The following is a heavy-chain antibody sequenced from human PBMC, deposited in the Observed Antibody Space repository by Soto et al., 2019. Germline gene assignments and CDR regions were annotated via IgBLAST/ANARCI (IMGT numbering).Heavy chain of an antibody. D-gene: IGHD6-19*01. CDR1: GYTFTGYY. CDR3: ARRGFSPDSSGWDYYYGMDV. V-gene: IGHV1-2*04. J-gene: IGHJ6*02. CDR2: INPNSGGT. Sequence: ASVKVSCKASGYTFTGYYVHWVRQAPGQGLEWMGWINPNSGGTNYAQKFQGWVTMTRDTSISTAYMELSRLRSDDTAVYYCARRGFSPDSSGWDYYYGMDVWGQGTTVTVSS.